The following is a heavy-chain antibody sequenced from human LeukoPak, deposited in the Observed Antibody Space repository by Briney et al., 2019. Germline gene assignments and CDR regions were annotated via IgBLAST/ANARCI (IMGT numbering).Heavy chain of an antibody. D-gene: IGHD2-21*02. CDR2: ISYDGSNK. Sequence: SGGSLRLSCAASGFTFSSYAMHWVRQAPGKGLEWVAVISYDGSNKYYADSVKGRFIISRDSAKNSLYLQMNSLRAEDTAVYYCARFRTWGDKAFDYWGQGTLVTVSS. J-gene: IGHJ4*02. V-gene: IGHV3-30-3*01. CDR3: ARFRTWGDKAFDY. CDR1: GFTFSSYA.